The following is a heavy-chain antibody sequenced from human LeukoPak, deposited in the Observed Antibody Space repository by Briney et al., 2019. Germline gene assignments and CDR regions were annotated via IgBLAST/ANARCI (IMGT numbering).Heavy chain of an antibody. Sequence: SETLSLTCTVSGVSISSYYWSWIRQPAGKGLEWIGRIYTSGSTNHNPSLKSRVTMSVDTSKNQFSLKLSSVTAADTAVYYCARSYSSSSLYYYYMDVWGKGTTVTVSS. V-gene: IGHV4-4*07. CDR3: ARSYSSSSLYYYYMDV. D-gene: IGHD6-6*01. J-gene: IGHJ6*03. CDR1: GVSISSYY. CDR2: IYTSGST.